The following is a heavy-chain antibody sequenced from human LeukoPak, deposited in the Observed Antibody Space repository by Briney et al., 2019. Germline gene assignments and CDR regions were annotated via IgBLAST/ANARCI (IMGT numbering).Heavy chain of an antibody. D-gene: IGHD3-22*01. CDR3: ARDYIYYDSSGGFDY. J-gene: IGHJ4*02. V-gene: IGHV4-59*01. CDR2: IYYSGST. Sequence: LRLSCAASGFTFDDYAMHWVRHAPGKGLEWIGYIYYSGSTNYNPSLKSRVTISVDTSKNQFSLKLSSVTAADTAVYYCARDYIYYDSSGGFDYWGQGTLVTVSS. CDR1: GFTFDDYA.